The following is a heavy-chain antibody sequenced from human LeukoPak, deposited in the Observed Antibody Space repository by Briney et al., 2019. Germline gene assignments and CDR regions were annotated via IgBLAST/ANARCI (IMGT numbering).Heavy chain of an antibody. CDR2: IYYSGSP. J-gene: IGHJ4*02. D-gene: IGHD2-15*01. CDR1: GGSISGYY. CDR3: ARTYCSGGSCHFDY. V-gene: IGHV4-59*08. Sequence: SETLSLTCTVSGGSISGYYWSWIRQPPGKGLEWIGYIYYSGSPDSNPSLKSRVTISVDASKNQFSLKLSSVTAADTAVYYCARTYCSGGSCHFDYWGQGTLVTVSS.